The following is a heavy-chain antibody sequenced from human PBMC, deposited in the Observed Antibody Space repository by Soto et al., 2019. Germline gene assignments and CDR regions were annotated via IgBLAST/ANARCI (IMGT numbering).Heavy chain of an antibody. V-gene: IGHV3-21*01. CDR3: ARALAPNWNDALDY. D-gene: IGHD1-1*01. CDR1: GFTFSDYS. Sequence: PGGSLRLSCAASGFTFSDYSMNWVRQAPGKGLEWVASITSSSSYLYYVDSVKGRFTISRDNAKNSLSLQMNSLRAEDTAVYYCARALAPNWNDALDYWGQGTLVTVSS. CDR2: ITSSSSYL. J-gene: IGHJ4*02.